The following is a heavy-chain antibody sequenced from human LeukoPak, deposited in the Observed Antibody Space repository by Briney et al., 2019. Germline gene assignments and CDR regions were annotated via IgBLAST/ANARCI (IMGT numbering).Heavy chain of an antibody. Sequence: GGSLRLSCAASGFTFSGSAMHWVRQASGKGLEWVGRIRGKANSYATAYAASVKGRFTISRDDSKNTAYLQMNSLKTEDTAVYYCTRIYAQVTTGERIDWGQGTLVTVSS. J-gene: IGHJ4*02. CDR2: IRGKANSYAT. CDR1: GFTFSGSA. V-gene: IGHV3-73*01. D-gene: IGHD4-17*01. CDR3: TRIYAQVTTGERID.